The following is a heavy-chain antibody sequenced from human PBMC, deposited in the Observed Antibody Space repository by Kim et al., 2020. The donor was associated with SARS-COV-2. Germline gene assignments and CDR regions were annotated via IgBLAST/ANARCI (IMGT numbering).Heavy chain of an antibody. Sequence: GESLKISCKGSGYSFTSYWISWVRQMPGKGLEWMGRIDPSDSYTNYSPSFQGHVTISADKSISTAYLQWSSLKASDTAMYYCARGGGWGGYDANWFDPWGQGTLVTVSS. CDR3: ARGGGWGGYDANWFDP. V-gene: IGHV5-10-1*01. D-gene: IGHD5-12*01. CDR2: IDPSDSYT. J-gene: IGHJ5*02. CDR1: GYSFTSYW.